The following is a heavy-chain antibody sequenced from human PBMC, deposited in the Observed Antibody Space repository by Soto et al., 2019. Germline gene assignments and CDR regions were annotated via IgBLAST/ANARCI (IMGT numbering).Heavy chain of an antibody. CDR2: IYPGDSDT. V-gene: IGHV5-51*01. J-gene: IGHJ6*02. CDR3: ARRGYSYGVYYGMDV. Sequence: GESLKISCKGSGYSFTSYWIVWVRQMPGKGLEWMGIIYPGDSDTRYSPSFQGQVTISADKSISTAYLQWSSLKASDTAMYYCARRGYSYGVYYGMDVWGQGTTVTVSS. D-gene: IGHD5-18*01. CDR1: GYSFTSYW.